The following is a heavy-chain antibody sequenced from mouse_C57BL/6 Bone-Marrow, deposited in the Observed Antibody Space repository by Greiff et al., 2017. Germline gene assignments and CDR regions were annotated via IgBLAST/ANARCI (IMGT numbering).Heavy chain of an antibody. CDR2: IYPGDGDT. D-gene: IGHD3-2*02. Sequence: QVQLQQSGAELVKPGASVKISCKASGYAFSSYWMNWVKQRPGKGLEWIGQIYPGDGDTNYNGKFKGKATLTADKSSSTAYMQLSSLTSEDSAVYFCARTAQATCGWFAYWGQGTRVTVSA. CDR1: GYAFSSYW. J-gene: IGHJ3*01. CDR3: ARTAQATCGWFAY. V-gene: IGHV1-80*01.